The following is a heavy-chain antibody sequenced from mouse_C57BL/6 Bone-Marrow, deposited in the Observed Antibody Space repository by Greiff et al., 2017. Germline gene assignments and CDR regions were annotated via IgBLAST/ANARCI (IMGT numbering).Heavy chain of an antibody. CDR3: ARRTPYDYDPFAY. CDR1: GFTFSSYG. CDR2: ISSGGSYT. V-gene: IGHV5-6*02. D-gene: IGHD2-4*01. J-gene: IGHJ3*01. Sequence: EVMLVESGGDLVKPGGSLKLSCAASGFTFSSYGMSWVRQTPDKRLEWVATISSGGSYTYYPDSVTGRFTISRDNAKNTLYLQMSSLKSEDTAMYYCARRTPYDYDPFAYWGQGTLVTVSA.